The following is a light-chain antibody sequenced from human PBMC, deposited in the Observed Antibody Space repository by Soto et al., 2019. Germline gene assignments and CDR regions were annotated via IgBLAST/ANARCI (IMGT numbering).Light chain of an antibody. CDR1: QSVTSDY. CDR2: GGS. Sequence: EIVLTQSPGTLSLSPGQRATLFCRASQSVTSDYLAWYQQKPGQAPRLLIYGGSSRATGIPDRFRGSGSGADFTLTISRLEPEDVAVYYYQQYGGTPQYSFGQGTKLEIK. CDR3: QQYGGTPQYS. J-gene: IGKJ2*01. V-gene: IGKV3-20*01.